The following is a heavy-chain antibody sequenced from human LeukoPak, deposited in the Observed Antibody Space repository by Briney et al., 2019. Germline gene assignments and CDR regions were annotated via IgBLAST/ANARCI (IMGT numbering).Heavy chain of an antibody. J-gene: IGHJ3*02. Sequence: GSLRLSCAASGFTFSSYSMNWVRQPPGKGLEWIGETNHSGSTNYNPSLKSRVTISVDTSKNQFSLKLSSVTAADTAVYYCARGGGAFDIWGQGTMVTVSS. D-gene: IGHD2-15*01. CDR3: ARGGGAFDI. CDR2: TNHSGST. V-gene: IGHV4-34*08. CDR1: GFTFSSYS.